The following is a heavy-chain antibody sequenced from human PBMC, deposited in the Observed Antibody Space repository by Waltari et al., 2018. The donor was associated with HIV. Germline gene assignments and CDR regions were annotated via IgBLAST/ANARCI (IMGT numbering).Heavy chain of an antibody. V-gene: IGHV3-30*02. D-gene: IGHD3-22*01. CDR2: IRYDGSDK. CDR1: RFTFSSYG. J-gene: IGHJ4*02. Sequence: VVQPGGSLRLSCAASRFTFSSYGMHWVRQAPGKGLEWVAFIRYDGSDKYYGDSVKGRFTISRDNSKNTLYLQMNSLRPEDTAVYYCAKVDYYYDSSGYFYIDYWGQGVLVTVSS. CDR3: AKVDYYYDSSGYFYIDY.